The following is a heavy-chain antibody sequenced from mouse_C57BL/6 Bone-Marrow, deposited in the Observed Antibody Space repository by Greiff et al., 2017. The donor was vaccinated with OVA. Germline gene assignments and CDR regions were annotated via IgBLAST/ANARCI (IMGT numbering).Heavy chain of an antibody. CDR3: ARPYYSNYLFAY. V-gene: IGHV5-17*01. CDR1: GFTFSDYG. J-gene: IGHJ3*01. CDR2: ISSGSSTI. Sequence: EVKLMESGGGLVKPGGSLKLSCAASGFTFSDYGMHWVRQAPEKGLEWVAYISSGSSTIYYADTVKGRFTISRDNAKNTLFLQMTSLRSEDTAMYYCARPYYSNYLFAYWGHGTLVTVSA. D-gene: IGHD2-5*01.